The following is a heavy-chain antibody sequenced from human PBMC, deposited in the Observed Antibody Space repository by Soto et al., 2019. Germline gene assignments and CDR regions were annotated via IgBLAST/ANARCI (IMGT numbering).Heavy chain of an antibody. CDR3: ARDVRWQQLDYYYGMDV. V-gene: IGHV3-53*01. CDR1: GFTVSSNY. Sequence: GGSLRLSCAASGFTVSSNYMSWVRQAPGKGLEWVSVIYSGGSTYYADSVKGRFTISRDNSKNTLYLQMNSLRAEDTAVYYCARDVRWQQLDYYYGMDVWGQGTTVTVSS. D-gene: IGHD6-13*01. J-gene: IGHJ6*02. CDR2: IYSGGST.